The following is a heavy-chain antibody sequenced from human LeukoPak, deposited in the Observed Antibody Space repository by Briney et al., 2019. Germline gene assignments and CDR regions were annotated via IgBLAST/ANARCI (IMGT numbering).Heavy chain of an antibody. CDR2: IIPIFGTA. V-gene: IGHV1-69*13. Sequence: SVKVSCKASGGTFSSYAISWVRQAPGQRLEWMGGIIPIFGTANYAQKFQGRVTITADESTSTAYMELSSLRSEDTAVYYCARDGSSIAARRPFDYWGQGTLVTVSS. CDR1: GGTFSSYA. CDR3: ARDGSSIAARRPFDY. J-gene: IGHJ4*02. D-gene: IGHD6-6*01.